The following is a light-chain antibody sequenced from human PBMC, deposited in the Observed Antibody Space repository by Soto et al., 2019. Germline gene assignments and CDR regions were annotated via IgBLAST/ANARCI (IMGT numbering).Light chain of an antibody. CDR2: GAS. CDR3: QRYDGY. V-gene: IGKV1-5*01. Sequence: DTQMTQSPSTLSASVGDTVTITCRARQNINNWLAWHQQKPEKVPKLLIYGASTLEDGVPSRFSGSRSGTEFTLTINSLQPDDFATYYCQRYDGYFGQGTKLEIK. J-gene: IGKJ2*01. CDR1: QNINNW.